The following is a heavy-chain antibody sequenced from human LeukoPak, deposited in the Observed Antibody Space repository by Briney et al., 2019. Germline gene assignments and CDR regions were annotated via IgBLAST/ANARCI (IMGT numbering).Heavy chain of an antibody. CDR1: GGSISSGDYY. V-gene: IGHV4-30-4*08. Sequence: SETLSLTCTVSGGSISSGDYYWSWIRQPPGKGLEWIGYIYYSGSTYYNPSLKSRVTISVDTSKNQFSLKLGSVTAADTAVYYCARGHYGSGSYYSRGGYFDYWGQGTLVTVSS. D-gene: IGHD3-10*01. J-gene: IGHJ4*02. CDR2: IYYSGST. CDR3: ARGHYGSGSYYSRGGYFDY.